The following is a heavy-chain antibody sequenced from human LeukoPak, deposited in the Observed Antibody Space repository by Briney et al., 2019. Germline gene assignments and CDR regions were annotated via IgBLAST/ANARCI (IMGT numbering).Heavy chain of an antibody. J-gene: IGHJ2*01. CDR3: AKKSPQETTVGPYWFLGL. V-gene: IGHV3-23*01. Sequence: GGSLRLSCAASGFTFTNYVMSCVRQAPGEGLEWVSSISGIGDNTYYAASVKGRFTISRDNFQNTLYLQMNSLRTEDTAAYYCAKKSPQETTVGPYWFLGLWGRGTLVTVSS. CDR2: ISGIGDNT. CDR1: GFTFTNYV. D-gene: IGHD4-23*01.